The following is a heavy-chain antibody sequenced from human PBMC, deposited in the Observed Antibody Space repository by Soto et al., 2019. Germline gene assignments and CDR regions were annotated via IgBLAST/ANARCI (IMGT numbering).Heavy chain of an antibody. CDR3: ARPPFPGCINGVCYPCDH. Sequence: QVQLVQSGAEVKKPGASVKVSCKASGYTFTHYYIHWVRQAPGQELVWMGMINPSGGSTDYAQKFQGRVTMATDTSTTTVYMELSSLRSDDTAVYYCARPPFPGCINGVCYPCDHWGQGTLVTVSS. D-gene: IGHD2-8*01. J-gene: IGHJ4*02. V-gene: IGHV1-46*01. CDR2: INPSGGST. CDR1: GYTFTHYY.